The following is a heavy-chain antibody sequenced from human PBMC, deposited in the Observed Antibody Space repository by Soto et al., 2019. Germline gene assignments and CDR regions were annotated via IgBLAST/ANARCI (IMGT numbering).Heavy chain of an antibody. CDR2: VSASGLNT. J-gene: IGHJ4*02. Sequence: GGSLRLSCAASGFTFSTYAMAWVRQAPGKGLEWVSGVSASGLNTDYADPVKGRFYISRDNSKNTVSLHMNSLRAEDTAVYYCARDPHRGSLGWFGELPMYYFDYWGQGTLVTVSS. CDR3: ARDPHRGSLGWFGELPMYYFDY. D-gene: IGHD3-10*01. V-gene: IGHV3-23*01. CDR1: GFTFSTYA.